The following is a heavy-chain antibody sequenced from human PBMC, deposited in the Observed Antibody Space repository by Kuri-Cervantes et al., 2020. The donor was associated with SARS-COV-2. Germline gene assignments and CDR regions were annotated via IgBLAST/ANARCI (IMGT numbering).Heavy chain of an antibody. D-gene: IGHD6-19*01. CDR2: ISAYNGNI. Sequence: ASVKVSCKASGYTFTSYGVSWVRQAPGQGLEWMGWISAYNGNINYAQKLQGRVTMTTDTSTSTAYMELRSLRSDDTAVYYCARLAVYYYYMDVWGKGTTVTVSS. CDR1: GYTFTSYG. CDR3: ARLAVYYYYMDV. J-gene: IGHJ6*03. V-gene: IGHV1-18*01.